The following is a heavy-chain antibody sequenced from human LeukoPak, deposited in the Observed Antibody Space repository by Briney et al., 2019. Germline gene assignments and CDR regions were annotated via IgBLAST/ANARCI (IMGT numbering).Heavy chain of an antibody. CDR2: FDPEAGET. V-gene: IGHV1-24*01. D-gene: IGHD3-3*01. J-gene: IGHJ5*02. Sequence: ASVKVSCKVSGYTLTKLSMHWVRQAPGKGLEYMGGFDPEAGETIFAQRFQGRVTLTEDTSTDTAFMELSSLRSDDTAVYYCARGSRTIFGVVTTGGFPFDPWGQGTLVTVSS. CDR1: GYTLTKLS. CDR3: ARGSRTIFGVVTTGGFPFDP.